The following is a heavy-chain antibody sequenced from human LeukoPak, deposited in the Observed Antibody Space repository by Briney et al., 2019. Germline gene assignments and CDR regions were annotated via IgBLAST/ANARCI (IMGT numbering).Heavy chain of an antibody. CDR2: INPSGDYT. J-gene: IGHJ4*02. CDR3: ARKSRADY. CDR1: GYTFTIYC. Sequence: TVNVSCTVSGYTFTIYCLHWVRPAPGQGLEWMGIINPSGDYTRYAQKFQGRVTMTRDTSTSTVYFELSSLRSEDTAVYYCARKSRADYWGQGTLVTVSS. V-gene: IGHV1-46*01.